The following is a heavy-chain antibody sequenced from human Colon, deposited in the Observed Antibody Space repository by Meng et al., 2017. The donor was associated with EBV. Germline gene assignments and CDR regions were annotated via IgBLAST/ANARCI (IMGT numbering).Heavy chain of an antibody. V-gene: IGHV4-30-4*01. J-gene: IGHJ4*02. CDR1: GGSMSSGNYY. CDR2: IHHSGSA. CDR3: ASFDHIPRRNYFDY. D-gene: IGHD2-21*01. Sequence: GRLQESGPGLVEPSQTLSLTCTGSGGSMSSGNYYWSWIRQPPGKGLEWIGYIHHSGSAYYNPSLKSRVSISVDTSKNQFSLNLNSMTAADTAVYYCASFDHIPRRNYFDYWGQGTLVTVSS.